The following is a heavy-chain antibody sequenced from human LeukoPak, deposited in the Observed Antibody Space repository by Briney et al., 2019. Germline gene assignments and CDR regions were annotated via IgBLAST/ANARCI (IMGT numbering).Heavy chain of an antibody. J-gene: IGHJ3*02. CDR1: GYTFTSYG. CDR2: ISAYNGNT. CDR3: ARDPRIVVVPAATEGLDAFDI. V-gene: IGHV1-18*04. Sequence: ASVKVSCKASGYTFTSYGISWVRQAPGQGLEWMGWISAYNGNTNYAQKLQGRVTMTTDTSTGTAYMELRSLRSDDTAVYYCARDPRIVVVPAATEGLDAFDIWGQGTMVTVSS. D-gene: IGHD2-2*01.